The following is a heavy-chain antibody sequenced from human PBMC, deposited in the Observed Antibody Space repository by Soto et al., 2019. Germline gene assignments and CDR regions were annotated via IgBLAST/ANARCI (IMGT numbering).Heavy chain of an antibody. D-gene: IGHD1-1*01. CDR2: ISGHKGDT. CDR1: GYTFTAYG. J-gene: IGHJ4*02. CDR3: AREPDDWNFPYSFDY. V-gene: IGHV1-18*01. Sequence: ASVKVSCKTSGYTFTAYGVSWVRQAPGQGLHWMGWISGHKGDTKYSQQFQGRVTMTTDTSTSTAYLEVRSLRSDDAAVYYCAREPDDWNFPYSFDYWGQGTQDTVTS.